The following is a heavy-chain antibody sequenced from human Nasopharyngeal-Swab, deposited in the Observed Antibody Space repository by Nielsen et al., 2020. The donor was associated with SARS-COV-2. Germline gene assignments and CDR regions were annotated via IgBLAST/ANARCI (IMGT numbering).Heavy chain of an antibody. CDR2: IYYSGST. Sequence: SETLSLTCTVSGGSISSGDYYWSWIRQPPGKGLEWIGYIYYSGSTYYNPSLKSRVTISVDTSKNQFSLKLSSVTAADTAVYYCARRGAGIRGDYARGAFDIWGQGTMVTVSS. J-gene: IGHJ3*02. V-gene: IGHV4-30-4*01. D-gene: IGHD4-17*01. CDR3: ARRGAGIRGDYARGAFDI. CDR1: GGSISSGDYY.